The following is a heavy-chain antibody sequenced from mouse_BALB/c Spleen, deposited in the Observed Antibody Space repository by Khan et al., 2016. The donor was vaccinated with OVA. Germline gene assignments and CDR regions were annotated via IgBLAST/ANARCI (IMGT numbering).Heavy chain of an antibody. Sequence: VQLVESGPGLVAPSQSLSITCTVSGFSLTDYGVNWVRQPPGKSLEWLGMIWGDGSTDYNSALKSRLHINKDNSKSQVFLKMNSLQTDDTARYYCARELRLGGFAYWGQGTLVTVSA. CDR2: IWGDGST. CDR1: GFSLTDYG. V-gene: IGHV2-6-7*01. J-gene: IGHJ3*01. CDR3: ARELRLGGFAY. D-gene: IGHD1-2*01.